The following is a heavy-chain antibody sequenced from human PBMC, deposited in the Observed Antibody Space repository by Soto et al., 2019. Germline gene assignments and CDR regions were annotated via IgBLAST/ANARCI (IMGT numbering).Heavy chain of an antibody. Sequence: QVQLVESGGGVVQPGRSLRLSCAASGFTFSSYAMRWVRQAPGKGLEWVAVISYDGSNKYYADSVKGRFTISRDNSKNTLYLQMNSLRAEDTAVYYCARDRGYSYGYAAYYFDYWGQGTLVTVSS. D-gene: IGHD5-18*01. CDR1: GFTFSSYA. V-gene: IGHV3-30-3*01. J-gene: IGHJ4*02. CDR2: ISYDGSNK. CDR3: ARDRGYSYGYAAYYFDY.